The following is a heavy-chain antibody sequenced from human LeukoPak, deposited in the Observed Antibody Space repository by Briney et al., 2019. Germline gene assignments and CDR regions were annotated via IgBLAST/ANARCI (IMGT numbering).Heavy chain of an antibody. V-gene: IGHV6-1*01. CDR2: TYYRSTWYN. Sequence: SQTLSLTSAISADSVSSNSVTWNWIRQSPSRGLEWLGRTYYRSTWYNDYAVSVRGRITVNPDTSKNQFSLHLNSVTPEDTAVYYCARRLTQYDCFDPWGQGILVTVSS. CDR3: ARRLTQYDCFDP. D-gene: IGHD2-2*01. CDR1: ADSVSSNSVT. J-gene: IGHJ5*02.